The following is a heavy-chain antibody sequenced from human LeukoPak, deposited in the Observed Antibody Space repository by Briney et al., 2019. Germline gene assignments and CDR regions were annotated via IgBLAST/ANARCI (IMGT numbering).Heavy chain of an antibody. D-gene: IGHD2-21*01. CDR3: ANLFNGYFDY. J-gene: IGHJ4*02. V-gene: IGHV3-23*01. Sequence: GGSLRLSCAASGFTFSSYAMSWVRQAPGKGLEWVSAISGSGGSTYYADSVKGRFTISRDNSKNTRYLQMNSLRAEDKAVYYCANLFNGYFDYWGQGTLVTVSS. CDR1: GFTFSSYA. CDR2: ISGSGGST.